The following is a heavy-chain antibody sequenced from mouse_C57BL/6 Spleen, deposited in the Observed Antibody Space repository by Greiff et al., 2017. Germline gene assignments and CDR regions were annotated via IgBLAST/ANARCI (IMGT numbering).Heavy chain of an antibody. CDR2: ISYSGST. V-gene: IGHV3-1*01. CDR1: GYSITSGYD. Sequence: EVQVVESGPGMVKPSQSLSLTCTVTGYSITSGYDWHWIRHFPGNKLEWMGYISYSGSTNYNPSLKSRISITHDTSKNHFFLKLNSVTTEDTATYYCARYYYGYFDYWGQGTTLTVSS. CDR3: ARYYYGYFDY. D-gene: IGHD1-1*01. J-gene: IGHJ2*01.